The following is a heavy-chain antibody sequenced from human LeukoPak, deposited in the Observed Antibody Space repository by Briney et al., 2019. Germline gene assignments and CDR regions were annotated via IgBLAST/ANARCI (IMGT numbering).Heavy chain of an antibody. Sequence: PSETLSLTCTVSGGSISSFYWSWIRQPPGKGLEWIGYIYYTGSTNYNSSLKSRVTISVDTSKNQFSLNLSSVTAADTAVYYCARHARQRIYYYYYYYMDVWGKGTTVTISS. J-gene: IGHJ6*03. CDR2: IYYTGST. CDR1: GGSISSFY. CDR3: ARHARQRIYYYYYYYMDV. V-gene: IGHV4-59*08. D-gene: IGHD6-25*01.